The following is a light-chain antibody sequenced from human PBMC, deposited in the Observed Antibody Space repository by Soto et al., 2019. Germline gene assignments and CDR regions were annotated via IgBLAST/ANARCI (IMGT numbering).Light chain of an antibody. CDR2: EGS. CDR3: CSYAGSSTFV. CDR1: SSDVGSYNL. Sequence: QRALNQPASVSESPGQSIPISCTGTSSDVGSYNLVSWYQQHPGKAPKLMIYEGSKRPSGVSNRFSGSKSGNTASLTISGFQAEDEADYYCCSYAGSSTFVFGTGTKVIVL. V-gene: IGLV2-23*01. J-gene: IGLJ1*01.